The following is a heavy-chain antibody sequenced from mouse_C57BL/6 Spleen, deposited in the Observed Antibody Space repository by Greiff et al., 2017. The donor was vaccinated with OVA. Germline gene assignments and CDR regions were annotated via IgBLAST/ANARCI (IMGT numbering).Heavy chain of an antibody. Sequence: VQLQQPGAELVMPGASVKLSCKASGYTFTSYWMHWVKQRPGQGLEWIGEIDPSDSYTNYNQKFKGKATLTVDKSSSTAYMQLSSLTSEDSAVYYCARCYGSSSSFDYWGQGTTLTVAS. J-gene: IGHJ2*01. V-gene: IGHV1-69*01. CDR1: GYTFTSYW. D-gene: IGHD1-1*01. CDR2: IDPSDSYT. CDR3: ARCYGSSSSFDY.